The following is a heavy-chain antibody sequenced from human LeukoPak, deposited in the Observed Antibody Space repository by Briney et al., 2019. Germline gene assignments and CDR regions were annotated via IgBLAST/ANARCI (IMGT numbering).Heavy chain of an antibody. CDR3: VQTTGWPGFDY. V-gene: IGHV4-4*09. D-gene: IGHD6-19*01. J-gene: IGHJ4*02. Sequence: KSSETLSLICTTSGLPISRFFWNWARQPPGKGLEWIGNIYDGVPTFFNPSLKSRVTISVDTSKGQFSLQLASVTAADTAVYYCVQTTGWPGFDYWGRGILVTVSS. CDR1: GLPISRFF. CDR2: IYDGVPT.